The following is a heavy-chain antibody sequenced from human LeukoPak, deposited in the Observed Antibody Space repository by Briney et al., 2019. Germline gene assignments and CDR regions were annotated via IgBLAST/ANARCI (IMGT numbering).Heavy chain of an antibody. J-gene: IGHJ4*02. Sequence: SETLSLTCTVSGGSISSSSYYWGWIRQPPGKGLEWIGSIYYSGSTYYNPSLKSRVTISVDTSKNQFSLKLSSVTAADTAVYYCARPGAYCGGDCYSFDYWGQGTLVTVPS. V-gene: IGHV4-39*01. CDR2: IYYSGST. D-gene: IGHD2-21*02. CDR3: ARPGAYCGGDCYSFDY. CDR1: GGSISSSSYY.